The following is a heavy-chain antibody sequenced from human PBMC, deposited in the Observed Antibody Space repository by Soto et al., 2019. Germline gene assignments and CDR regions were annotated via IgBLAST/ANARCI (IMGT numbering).Heavy chain of an antibody. D-gene: IGHD3-16*01. Sequence: SSETLSLTCTVSVGSISSYYWSWIRQPPGKGLEWIGYIYYSGSTNYNPSLKSRVTISVDTSKNQFSLKLSSVTAADTAVYYCARLFAGYWGQGTLVTVSS. V-gene: IGHV4-59*01. CDR1: VGSISSYY. CDR2: IYYSGST. CDR3: ARLFAGY. J-gene: IGHJ4*02.